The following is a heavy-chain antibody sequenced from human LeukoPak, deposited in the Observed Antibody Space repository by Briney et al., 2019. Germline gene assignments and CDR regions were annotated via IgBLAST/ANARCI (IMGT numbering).Heavy chain of an antibody. D-gene: IGHD3-16*01. V-gene: IGHV1-18*01. CDR2: ISTYNGNT. CDR3: ARKALNLGALGY. Sequence: ASVKVSCKASGYTFTSYGFSWVRQAPGQGLEWMGWISTYNGNTNYAEKLQGRVTMTTDTPTSTAYLELRSLRSDDTAVYYCARKALNLGALGYWGQGTLVTVSS. J-gene: IGHJ4*02. CDR1: GYTFTSYG.